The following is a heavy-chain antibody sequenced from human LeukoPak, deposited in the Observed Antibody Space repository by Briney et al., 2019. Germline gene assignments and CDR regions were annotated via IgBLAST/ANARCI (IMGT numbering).Heavy chain of an antibody. D-gene: IGHD5-24*01. CDR3: ARDRDGYNSLKSSPKLGIDY. J-gene: IGHJ4*02. V-gene: IGHV1-69*04. CDR1: GGTFSSYA. CDR2: IIPILGIA. Sequence: SVKVSCKASGGTFSSYAISWVRQAPGQGLEWMGRIIPILGIANYAQKFQGRVTITADKSTSTAYMELSSLRSEDTAVYYCARDRDGYNSLKSSPKLGIDYWGQGTLVTVSS.